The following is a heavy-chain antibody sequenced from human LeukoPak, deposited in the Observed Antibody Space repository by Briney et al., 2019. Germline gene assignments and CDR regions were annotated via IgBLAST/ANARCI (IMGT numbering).Heavy chain of an antibody. CDR1: GGSFSGYY. J-gene: IGHJ6*03. V-gene: IGHV4-34*01. CDR3: ARDRYGDFLTPSYYYYYYMDV. CDR2: ISHSGST. Sequence: PSETLSLTCAVYGGSFSGYYWSWIRQPPGKGLEWIGEISHSGSTNYNPSLKSRVTISVDTSKNQFSLKLSSVTAADTAVYYCARDRYGDFLTPSYYYYYYMDVWGKGTTVTTSS. D-gene: IGHD4-17*01.